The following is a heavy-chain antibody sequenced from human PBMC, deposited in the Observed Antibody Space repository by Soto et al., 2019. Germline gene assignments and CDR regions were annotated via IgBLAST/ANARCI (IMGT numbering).Heavy chain of an antibody. CDR2: IYTSGST. CDR1: GGSISSYY. J-gene: IGHJ5*02. D-gene: IGHD5-12*01. Sequence: SETLSLTCTVSGGSISSYYWSWIRQPAGKGLEWIGRIYTSGSTNYNPSLKSRVTMSVDTSKNQFSLKLSSVTAADTAVYYCARESRGYSGYDPNWFDPWGQGTLVTVSS. V-gene: IGHV4-4*07. CDR3: ARESRGYSGYDPNWFDP.